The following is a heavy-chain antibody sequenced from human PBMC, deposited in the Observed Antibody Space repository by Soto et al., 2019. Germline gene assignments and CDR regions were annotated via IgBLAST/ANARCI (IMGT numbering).Heavy chain of an antibody. Sequence: QVQLVESGGGLVKPGGSLRLSCAASGFTFSDYYVSWIRQAPGKGLEWVSYITSSGRSIYSADSVKGRFTISRDNAKNSLYLQMNSLRAEDTAVYYCARGPDKLRFLEWPLSWYFDLWGRGTLVSVSS. CDR3: ARGPDKLRFLEWPLSWYFDL. J-gene: IGHJ2*01. CDR2: ITSSGRSI. CDR1: GFTFSDYY. V-gene: IGHV3-11*01. D-gene: IGHD3-3*01.